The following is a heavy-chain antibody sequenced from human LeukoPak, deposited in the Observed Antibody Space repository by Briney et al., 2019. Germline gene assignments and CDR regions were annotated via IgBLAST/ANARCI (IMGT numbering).Heavy chain of an antibody. CDR1: GFTFRSYS. CDR2: ISSSSSYI. V-gene: IGHV3-21*01. J-gene: IGHJ4*02. CDR3: ARDDLEVPDFDY. D-gene: IGHD3-10*01. Sequence: GGSLRLSCAASGFTFRSYSMNWVRQAPGKGLEWVSSISSSSSYIYYADSVKGRFTISRDNAKNSLYLQMNSLRAEDTAVYYCARDDLEVPDFDYWGQGTLVTVSS.